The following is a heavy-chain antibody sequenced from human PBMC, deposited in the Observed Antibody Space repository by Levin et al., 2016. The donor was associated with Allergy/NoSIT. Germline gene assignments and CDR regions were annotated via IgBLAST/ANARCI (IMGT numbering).Heavy chain of an antibody. J-gene: IGHJ4*02. Sequence: GESLKISCTASGFTFSNYCINWLRQAPGKGLEWVSSINNSSSYISYADSVKGRFTISRDNAKNSLYLQMNSLRAEDTAVYYCARAGLEYIYSGSYYGALHYWGQGTLVTVSS. CDR2: INNSSSYI. CDR1: GFTFSNYC. CDR3: ARAGLEYIYSGSYYGALHY. V-gene: IGHV3-21*01. D-gene: IGHD1-26*01.